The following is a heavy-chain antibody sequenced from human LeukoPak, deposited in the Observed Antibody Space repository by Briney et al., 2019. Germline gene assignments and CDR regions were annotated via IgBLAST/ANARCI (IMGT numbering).Heavy chain of an antibody. V-gene: IGHV3-23*01. CDR1: GFSFSTYA. CDR3: GKVENWETGY. Sequence: GSLRLSCAAPGFSFSTYAMNWVRQAPGKGLEWVSSITSSGGGTFYADSVKGRFTISRDNSKNTLYLQMNSLRAEDTAFYHCGKVENWETGYWGQGTLVTVSS. CDR2: ITSSGGGT. D-gene: IGHD1-26*01. J-gene: IGHJ4*02.